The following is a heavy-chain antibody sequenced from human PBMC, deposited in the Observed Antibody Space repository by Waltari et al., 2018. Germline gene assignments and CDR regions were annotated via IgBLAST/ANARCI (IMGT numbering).Heavy chain of an antibody. CDR1: GYTFTGYY. V-gene: IGHV1-2*06. J-gene: IGHJ4*02. Sequence: QVQLVQSGAEVKKPGASVKVSCKASGYTFTGYYMHWVRQAPGQGLEWMGRINPNSGGTNYAQKFQGRVTMTRDTSISTAYMELSRLRSDDTAVYYCARALAYDSSGYYLRYFDYWGQGTLVIVSS. CDR2: INPNSGGT. CDR3: ARALAYDSSGYYLRYFDY. D-gene: IGHD3-22*01.